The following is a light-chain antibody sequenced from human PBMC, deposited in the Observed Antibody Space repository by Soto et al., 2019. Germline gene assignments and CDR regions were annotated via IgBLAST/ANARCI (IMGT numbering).Light chain of an antibody. CDR1: QDISSA. CDR2: DAS. V-gene: IGKV1D-13*01. J-gene: IGKJ4*01. CDR3: QQFNDFPLT. Sequence: IQLTQSPSSLSASVGDRVTITCRAGQDISSALAWYQQKPGKAPKLLLYDASSLDAGVPSRFSGSGSGTDCTLSITSLRPEDFATYYCQQFNDFPLTFGGGTKVQIK.